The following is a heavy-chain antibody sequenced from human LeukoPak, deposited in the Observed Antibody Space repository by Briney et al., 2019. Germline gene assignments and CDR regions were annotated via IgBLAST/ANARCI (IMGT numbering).Heavy chain of an antibody. J-gene: IGHJ6*02. V-gene: IGHV4-34*01. CDR2: INHSGST. CDR1: GRSFSGYY. CDR3: ASGRYYDSSGYFGARYYYGMDV. D-gene: IGHD3-22*01. Sequence: KTSETLSLTCAVYGRSFSGYYWSWIRQPPGKGLEWIGEINHSGSTNYNPSLKSRVTISVDTSKNQFSLKLSSVTAADTAVYYCASGRYYDSSGYFGARYYYGMDVWGQGTTVTVSS.